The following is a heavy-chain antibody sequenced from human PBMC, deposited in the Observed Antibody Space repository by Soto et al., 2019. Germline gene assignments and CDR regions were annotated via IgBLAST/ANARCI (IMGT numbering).Heavy chain of an antibody. J-gene: IGHJ4*02. CDR2: IYHSGST. V-gene: IGHV4-4*02. CDR1: GGSISSSNL. CDR3: ARVEYSSSAITIVRGVNFDY. Sequence: PSETLSLTCAVSGGSISSSNLWSWVRQPPGKGLEWIGEIYHSGSTNYNPSLKSRVTISVDKSKNQFSLKLSSVTAADTAVYYCARVEYSSSAITIVRGVNFDYWGQGTLVTVSS. D-gene: IGHD3-10*01.